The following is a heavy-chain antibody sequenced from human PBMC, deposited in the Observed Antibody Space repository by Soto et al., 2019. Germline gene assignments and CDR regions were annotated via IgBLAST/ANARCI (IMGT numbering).Heavy chain of an antibody. V-gene: IGHV2-5*01. CDR3: AHKLDTVDWFGP. Sequence: QITLKESGPTLVKSTQTLTLTCSFSGFSLRNGGVGVGWIRQPPGKALEWVGLIYWNDDKRYSPFLKNRLTLIKDTFKDQVVLTMTNVDPVDTATYYCAHKLDTVDWFGPWGQGILVTVSS. CDR2: IYWNDDK. CDR1: GFSLRNGGVG. J-gene: IGHJ5*02. D-gene: IGHD5-18*01.